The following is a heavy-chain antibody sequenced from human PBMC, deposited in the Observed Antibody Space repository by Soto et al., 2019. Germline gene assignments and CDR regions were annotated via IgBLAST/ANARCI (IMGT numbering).Heavy chain of an antibody. CDR3: TTDTEWSAATARFYYYYMDV. V-gene: IGHV3-15*01. J-gene: IGHJ6*03. CDR1: GFTFSNDW. D-gene: IGHD2-2*01. CDR2: IKSKTDGGTT. Sequence: EVQLVESGGGLVKPGGSLRLSCAASGFTFSNDWMSWVRQAPGKGLEWVGRIKSKTDGGTTDYAAPVKGRFTISRDDSKNTLYLQMNSLKTEDTAVYYCTTDTEWSAATARFYYYYMDVWGKGTTVTVSS.